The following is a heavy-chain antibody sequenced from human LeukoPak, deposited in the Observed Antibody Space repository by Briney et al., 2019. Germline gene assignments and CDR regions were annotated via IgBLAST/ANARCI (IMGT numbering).Heavy chain of an antibody. CDR3: ARDENYYGSGSYYKIDY. D-gene: IGHD3-10*01. Sequence: ASVKVSCKASGYTFTGYYMHWVRQAPGQGLKWMGWINPNSGGTNYAQKFQGRVTMTRDTSVSTAYMELSRLRSDDTAVYYCARDENYYGSGSYYKIDYWGQGTLVTVSS. V-gene: IGHV1-2*02. CDR2: INPNSGGT. J-gene: IGHJ4*02. CDR1: GYTFTGYY.